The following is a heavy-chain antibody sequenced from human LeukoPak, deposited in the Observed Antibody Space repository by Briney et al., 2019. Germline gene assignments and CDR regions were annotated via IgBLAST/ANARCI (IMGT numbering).Heavy chain of an antibody. CDR1: GFTFCSCA. J-gene: IGHJ4*01. V-gene: IGHV3-64D*09. CDR2: INDYGTTT. D-gene: IGHD6-19*01. CDR3: VKDLSGRYSFDY. Sequence: GGSLRLSCSASGFTFCSCAMHWVRQAPGMGLEYVSVINDYGTTTHYGDSVRGRVTISRDDSKNTVHLQMSSLRAEDTAVYYCVKDLSGRYSFDYWG.